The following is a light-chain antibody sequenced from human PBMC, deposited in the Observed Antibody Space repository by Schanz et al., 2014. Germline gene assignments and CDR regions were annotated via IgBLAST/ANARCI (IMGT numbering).Light chain of an antibody. Sequence: ETVLTQSPATLSLSPGERATLSCRASQSISSYLAWYQQKPGQAPRLLIYGASARASGIPGRFSGGGSGTDFTLTISRLEPEDFAVYYCQQYGSSPWTFGQGTKVEIK. CDR2: GAS. V-gene: IGKV3-20*01. CDR1: QSISSY. J-gene: IGKJ1*01. CDR3: QQYGSSPWT.